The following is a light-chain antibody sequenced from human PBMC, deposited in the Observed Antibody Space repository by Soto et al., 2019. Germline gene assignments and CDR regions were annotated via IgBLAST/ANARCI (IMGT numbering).Light chain of an antibody. CDR3: HKYNNWPWT. CDR1: ERVSSH. CDR2: AES. V-gene: IGKV3-15*01. J-gene: IGKJ1*01. Sequence: ETLMTQSPVTLSVSPGDAATLSCRASERVSSHLAWYQQKSGQAPRLLIYAESTRATGVPVRFSGSGSETELTLTIRSLQSEDFALYYCHKYNNWPWTFGQGTKVDIK.